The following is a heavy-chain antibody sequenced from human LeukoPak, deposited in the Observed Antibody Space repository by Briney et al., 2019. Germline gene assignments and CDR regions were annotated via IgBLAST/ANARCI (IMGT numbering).Heavy chain of an antibody. J-gene: IGHJ4*02. CDR1: GFTFSSYA. V-gene: IGHV3-30*04. CDR3: ARDKGTIFGVITYYFHY. D-gene: IGHD3-3*01. Sequence: PGGSLRLFCAASGFTFSSYAMQWARQAPGQGLVKVADISYAGSNKYYADSVKGRFTISRDNSKNTLYLQMNSLRAEDTAVYYCARDKGTIFGVITYYFHYWGQGTLVTVSS. CDR2: ISYAGSNK.